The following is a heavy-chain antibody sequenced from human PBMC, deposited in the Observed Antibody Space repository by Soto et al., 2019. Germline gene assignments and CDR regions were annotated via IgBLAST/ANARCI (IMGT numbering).Heavy chain of an antibody. CDR1: GFTFSSYV. CDR3: AKFDFGDYYNWFDP. CDR2: ISGSGGST. Sequence: GGSLRLSCAASGFTFSSYVMSWVRQAPGKGLEWVSAISGSGGSTYYADSVKGRFTISRDNSKNTLYLQMNSLRAEDTAVYYRAKFDFGDYYNWFDPWGQGTLVTVSS. D-gene: IGHD4-17*01. J-gene: IGHJ5*02. V-gene: IGHV3-23*01.